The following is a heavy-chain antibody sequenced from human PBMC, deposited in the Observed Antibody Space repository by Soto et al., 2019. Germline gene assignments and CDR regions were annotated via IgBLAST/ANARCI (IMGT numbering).Heavy chain of an antibody. J-gene: IGHJ4*02. D-gene: IGHD4-17*01. V-gene: IGHV4-39*01. Sequence: SETLSLTCTVSGGSISSSSYYWGWIRQPPGKGLEWIGSIYYSGSTYYNPSLKSRVTISVDTSKNQFSLKLSSVTAADTAVYYCARQVTTVTTGVKYFDYWGQGTLVTVSS. CDR3: ARQVTTVTTGVKYFDY. CDR2: IYYSGST. CDR1: GGSISSSSYY.